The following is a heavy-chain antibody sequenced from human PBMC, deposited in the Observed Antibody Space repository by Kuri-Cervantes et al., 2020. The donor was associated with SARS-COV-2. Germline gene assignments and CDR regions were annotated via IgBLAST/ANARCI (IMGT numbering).Heavy chain of an antibody. CDR3: ARGDGMDA. CDR2: IDGDGTSI. J-gene: IGHJ6*02. Sequence: GESLKISCAASGFTFSAYWMHWVRHAPGKGLVWVSHIDGDGTSIGYADSVKGRFTISRDNAKGTLYLQMSSLRAEDTAMYYCARGDGMDAWGQGTTVTVSS. CDR1: GFTFSAYW. V-gene: IGHV3-74*01.